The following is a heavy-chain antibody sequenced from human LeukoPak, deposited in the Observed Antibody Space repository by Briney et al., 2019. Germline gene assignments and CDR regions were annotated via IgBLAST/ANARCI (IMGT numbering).Heavy chain of an antibody. D-gene: IGHD1-26*01. Sequence: SETLSLTCTVSGYSINSDSYWDWIRQPPGEGLEWIGSIYHSGTTYYNPSLKSRVTISVDTSKTQFSLRLSSVTAADTAVYYCARDPGKGSFDIWGQGTMVTVSS. CDR1: GYSINSDSY. V-gene: IGHV4-38-2*02. CDR2: IYHSGTT. CDR3: ARDPGKGSFDI. J-gene: IGHJ3*02.